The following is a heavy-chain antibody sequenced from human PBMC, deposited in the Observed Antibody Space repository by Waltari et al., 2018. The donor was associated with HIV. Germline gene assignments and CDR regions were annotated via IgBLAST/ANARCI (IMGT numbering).Heavy chain of an antibody. CDR3: ARGDWNVGGWFDA. D-gene: IGHD1-1*01. V-gene: IGHV7-4-1*02. CDR2: INTNTGNP. J-gene: IGHJ5*02. Sequence: QVQLAQAGSEFKKPGASVKVSCKASGYTLTSHAWNWVRQAPGQGLEWLGWINTNTGNPTYAQGFTGRFVFSLDTSVSTAYLQISSLKAEDTAVYYCARGDWNVGGWFDAWGQGTLVTVSS. CDR1: GYTLTSHA.